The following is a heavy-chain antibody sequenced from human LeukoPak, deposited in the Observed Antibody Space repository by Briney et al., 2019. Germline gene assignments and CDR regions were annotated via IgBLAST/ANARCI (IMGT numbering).Heavy chain of an antibody. D-gene: IGHD6-13*01. Sequence: ASVKVSCKASGYIFTSYGISWVRQAPGQGLEWMGWISGYNGNTKYTQKLQGRVTMTTDTSTSTAYMELRSLRSDDTAVYYCARVTRIAAAAASYYYMDVWGKGTTVTVSS. CDR3: ARVTRIAAAAASYYYMDV. J-gene: IGHJ6*03. V-gene: IGHV1-18*01. CDR2: ISGYNGNT. CDR1: GYIFTSYG.